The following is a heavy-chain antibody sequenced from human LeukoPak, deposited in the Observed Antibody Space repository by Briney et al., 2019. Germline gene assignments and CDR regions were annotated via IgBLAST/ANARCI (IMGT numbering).Heavy chain of an antibody. V-gene: IGHV4-59*01. CDR2: IYYSGST. CDR3: ARDTGLRGPLYYFDY. Sequence: KPSQTLSLTCTVAGGSISSYYWSWIRQPPGGGLEWIGYIYYSGSTNYNPSLKSRVSISVDTSKNQFSLKLSSVTAADTAVYYCARDTGLRGPLYYFDYWGQGTLVTVSS. CDR1: GGSISSYY. D-gene: IGHD4-17*01. J-gene: IGHJ4*02.